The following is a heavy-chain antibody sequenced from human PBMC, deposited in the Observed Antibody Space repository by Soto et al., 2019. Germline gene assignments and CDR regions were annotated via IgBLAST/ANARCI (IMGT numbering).Heavy chain of an antibody. CDR1: GGSISSGGYY. J-gene: IGHJ4*02. D-gene: IGHD6-6*01. CDR3: ARLVPAWEPTAFDY. V-gene: IGHV4-31*03. Sequence: SETLSLTCTVSGGSISSGGYYWSWIRQHPGKGLEWIGYIYYSGSTYYNPSLKSRVTISVDTSKNQFSLKLSSVTAADTAVYYCARLVPAWEPTAFDYWGQGTLVTVSS. CDR2: IYYSGST.